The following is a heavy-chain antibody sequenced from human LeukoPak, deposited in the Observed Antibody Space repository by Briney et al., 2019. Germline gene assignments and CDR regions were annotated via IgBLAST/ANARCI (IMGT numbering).Heavy chain of an antibody. CDR1: GFTFSSYS. J-gene: IGHJ5*02. V-gene: IGHV3-23*01. Sequence: GGSLRLSCAASGFTFSSYSLNWVRQAPGKGLEWVSAISGSGGSTYYADSVKGRFTISRDNSKNTLYLQMNSLRAEDTAVYYCANLDPVIVVGSNWFDPWGQGTLVTVSS. D-gene: IGHD3-22*01. CDR3: ANLDPVIVVGSNWFDP. CDR2: ISGSGGST.